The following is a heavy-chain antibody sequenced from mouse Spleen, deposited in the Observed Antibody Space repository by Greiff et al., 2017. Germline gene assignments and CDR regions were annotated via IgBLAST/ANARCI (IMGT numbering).Heavy chain of an antibody. CDR2: ISSGSSTI. V-gene: IGHV5-17*01. Sequence: EVQVVESGGGLVKPGGSLKLSCAASGFTFSDYGMHWVRQAPEKGLEWVAYISSGSSTIYYADTVKGRFTISRDNAKNTLFLQMTSLRSEDTAMYYCARTFYYGSSPYAMDYWGQGTSVTVSS. CDR1: GFTFSDYG. CDR3: ARTFYYGSSPYAMDY. D-gene: IGHD1-1*01. J-gene: IGHJ4*01.